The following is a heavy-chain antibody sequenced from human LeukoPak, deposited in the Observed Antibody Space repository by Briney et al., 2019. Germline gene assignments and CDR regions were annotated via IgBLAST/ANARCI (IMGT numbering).Heavy chain of an antibody. CDR2: LYTSGST. CDR1: GGSISSYY. D-gene: IGHD5-18*01. J-gene: IGHJ6*03. V-gene: IGHV4-4*07. CDR3: ARAPHVDTAMVDYYYYYMDV. Sequence: PSETLSLTCTVSGGSISSYYWSWIRQPAGKGLEWIGRLYTSGSTNYNPSLKGRVTMSVDTSKNQFSLKLSSVTAADTAVYYCARAPHVDTAMVDYYYYYMDVWGKGTTVTVSS.